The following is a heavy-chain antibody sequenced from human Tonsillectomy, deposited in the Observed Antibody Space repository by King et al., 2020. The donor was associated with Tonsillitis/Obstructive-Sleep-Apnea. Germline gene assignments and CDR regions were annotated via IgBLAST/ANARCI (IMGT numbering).Heavy chain of an antibody. Sequence: VQLVESGGGLVQPGGSLRLSCAASGFTFSDHYMDWVRQAPGKGLEWVGRIRNRANRYSTEYAASVKGRFTISRDDSKSSLFLQMNSLKTEDTAVYYCARGGGVGSLIGSDGFDLWGQGAVVTVSS. CDR1: GFTFSDHY. V-gene: IGHV3-72*01. D-gene: IGHD2-15*01. CDR3: ARGGGVGSLIGSDGFDL. CDR2: IRNRANRYST. J-gene: IGHJ3*01.